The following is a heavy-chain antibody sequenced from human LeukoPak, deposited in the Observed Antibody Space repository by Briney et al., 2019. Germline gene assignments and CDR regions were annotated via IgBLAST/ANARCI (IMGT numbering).Heavy chain of an antibody. CDR3: ASNLYSQTYYYGMDV. D-gene: IGHD5-18*01. V-gene: IGHV1-69*13. Sequence: SVKVSCKASGGTFSSYAISWVRQAPRQGLEWMGGIIPIFGTANYAQKFQGRVTITADESTSTAYMELSSLRSEDTAVYYCASNLYSQTYYYGMDVWGQGTTVTVSS. J-gene: IGHJ6*02. CDR2: IIPIFGTA. CDR1: GGTFSSYA.